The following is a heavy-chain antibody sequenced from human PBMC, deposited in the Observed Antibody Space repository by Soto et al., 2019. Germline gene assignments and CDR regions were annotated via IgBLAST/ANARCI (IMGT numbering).Heavy chain of an antibody. D-gene: IGHD5-18*01. V-gene: IGHV3-30-3*01. J-gene: IGHJ3*02. CDR1: GFTFSSYA. CDR3: VRDVDTAMASGFDI. Sequence: QVQLVESGGGVVQPGRSLRLSCAASGFTFSSYAMHWVRQAPGKGLEWVAVISYDGSNKYYADSVKGRFTISRDNSKNTLYLQMNSLRAEDTAVYYCVRDVDTAMASGFDIWGQGTMVTVSS. CDR2: ISYDGSNK.